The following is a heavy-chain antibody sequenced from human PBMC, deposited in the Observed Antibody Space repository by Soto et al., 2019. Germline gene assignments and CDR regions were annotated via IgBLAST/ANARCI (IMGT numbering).Heavy chain of an antibody. D-gene: IGHD3-10*01. J-gene: IGHJ4*02. CDR2: ISYDGSNK. CDR3: ATPGSPYGPGTYYNVDY. Sequence: GGSLRLSCAASGFTFSSYAMHWVRQAPGKGLEWVAVISYDGSNKYYADSVKGRFTISRDNSKNTLYLQMKSLRPEDTAVYYCATPGSPYGPGTYYNVDYWGQGTLVTVSS. CDR1: GFTFSSYA. V-gene: IGHV3-30-3*01.